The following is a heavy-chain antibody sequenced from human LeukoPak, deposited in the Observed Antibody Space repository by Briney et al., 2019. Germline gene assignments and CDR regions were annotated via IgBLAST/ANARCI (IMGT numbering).Heavy chain of an antibody. Sequence: GGSLRLSCAASGFTFSSYAMSWVRQAPGKGLEWVSAISGSGGSTYYADSVKGRFTISRDNSKNTLYLQMNSLRAEDTALYYCAKDAIAYGSGSYYYFDYWGQGTLVTVSS. V-gene: IGHV3-23*01. CDR3: AKDAIAYGSGSYYYFDY. CDR1: GFTFSSYA. D-gene: IGHD3-10*01. J-gene: IGHJ4*02. CDR2: ISGSGGST.